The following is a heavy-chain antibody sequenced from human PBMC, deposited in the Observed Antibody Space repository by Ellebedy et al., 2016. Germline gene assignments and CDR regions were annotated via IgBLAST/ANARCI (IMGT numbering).Heavy chain of an antibody. CDR3: ARSSGSYSDFDY. Sequence: GESLKISXKVSENTYINYWIAWVCQMPGKGLEWMGIIFPGDSDTRYSPSFQGQVIISVDKSISTAYLEWGSLKTSDTAMYYCARSSGSYSDFDYWGQGTLVNVSS. CDR2: IFPGDSDT. J-gene: IGHJ4*02. D-gene: IGHD1-26*01. CDR1: ENTYINYW. V-gene: IGHV5-51*01.